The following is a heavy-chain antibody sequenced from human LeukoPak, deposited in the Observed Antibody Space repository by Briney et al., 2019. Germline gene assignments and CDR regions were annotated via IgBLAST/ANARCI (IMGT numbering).Heavy chain of an antibody. J-gene: IGHJ4*02. V-gene: IGHV3-74*01. D-gene: IGHD4-23*01. CDR2: INSDGSST. Sequence: PGGSLRLSCAASGFTFSSYWMHWVRRAPGKGLVWVSRINSDGSSTSYADSVKGRFTISRDNAKNTLYLQMNSLRAEGTAVYYCARVPRYVTPFDYWGQGTLVTVSS. CDR1: GFTFSSYW. CDR3: ARVPRYVTPFDY.